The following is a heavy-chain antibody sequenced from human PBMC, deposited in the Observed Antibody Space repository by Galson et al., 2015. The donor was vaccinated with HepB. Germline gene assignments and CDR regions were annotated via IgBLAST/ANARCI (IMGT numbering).Heavy chain of an antibody. CDR3: AKDLPAMSLYYYDSSWDAFDI. Sequence: SLRLSCAASGFTFSSYGMHWVRQAPGKGLEWVAVISYDGSNKYYADSVKGRFTISRDNSKNTLYLQMNSLRAEDTAVYYCAKDLPAMSLYYYDSSWDAFDIWGQGTMVTVSS. CDR2: ISYDGSNK. V-gene: IGHV3-30*18. J-gene: IGHJ3*02. D-gene: IGHD3-22*01. CDR1: GFTFSSYG.